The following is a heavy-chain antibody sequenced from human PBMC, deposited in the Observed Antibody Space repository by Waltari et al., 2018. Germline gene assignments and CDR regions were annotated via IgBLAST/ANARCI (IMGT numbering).Heavy chain of an antibody. CDR2: ISYSGST. J-gene: IGHJ3*02. Sequence: QVQLQESGPGLVKPSETLSLTCTVSGGSISSYYWSWIRQPPGKGLAWIGYISYSGSTNYTPALKSRVTISVDTSKNQFSLKLSCVTAADTAVYYCARATSPDDAFDIWGQGSMVTVSS. CDR1: GGSISSYY. CDR3: ARATSPDDAFDI. V-gene: IGHV4-59*01.